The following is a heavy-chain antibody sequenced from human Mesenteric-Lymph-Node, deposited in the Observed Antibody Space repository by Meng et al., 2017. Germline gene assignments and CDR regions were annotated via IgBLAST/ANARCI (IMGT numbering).Heavy chain of an antibody. D-gene: IGHD4-11*01. Sequence: QVQLREAGPGLVKPSQTLSLTCTVSGGSISSGDYYWSWIRQPPGKGLEWIGYIYYSGSTYYNPSLKSRVTISVDTSKNQFSLKLSSVTAADTAVYYCARDRTTGRYFDYWGQGTLVTVSS. J-gene: IGHJ4*02. CDR1: GGSISSGDYY. CDR2: IYYSGST. V-gene: IGHV4-30-4*01. CDR3: ARDRTTGRYFDY.